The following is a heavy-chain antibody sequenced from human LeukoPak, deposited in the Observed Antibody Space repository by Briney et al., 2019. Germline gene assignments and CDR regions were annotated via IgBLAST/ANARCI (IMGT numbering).Heavy chain of an antibody. Sequence: GASVNLSCAASAGTFSIYAISWVRQASGHGLGWVGRFIPILGITRYAQRFEGTVTITADESATIVYMELSSVTSEDTALYFCARHYGGNSVTAGFQYWGQGTLVTVSS. CDR2: FIPILGIT. D-gene: IGHD4-23*01. V-gene: IGHV1-69*04. J-gene: IGHJ1*01. CDR3: ARHYGGNSVTAGFQY. CDR1: AGTFSIYA.